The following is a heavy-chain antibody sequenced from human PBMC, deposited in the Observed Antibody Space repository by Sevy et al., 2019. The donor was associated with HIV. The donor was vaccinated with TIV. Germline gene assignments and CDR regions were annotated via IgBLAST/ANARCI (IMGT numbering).Heavy chain of an antibody. J-gene: IGHJ4*02. V-gene: IGHV3-21*01. CDR1: GFTFNYHF. CDR3: ARGDYYGSLYDVDD. D-gene: IGHD3-10*01. Sequence: GGSLRLSCAASGFTFNYHFMNWVRQVPGKGLEWVSYISSASSYINYSDSVKGRFTISRDNAKNLMFLEMNNLRPEDTAVYFCARGDYYGSLYDVDDWGQGTLVTVSS. CDR2: ISSASSYI.